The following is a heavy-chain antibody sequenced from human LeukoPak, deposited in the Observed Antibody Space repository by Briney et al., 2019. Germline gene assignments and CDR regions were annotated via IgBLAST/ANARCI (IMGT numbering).Heavy chain of an antibody. CDR3: SRGPRNDP. Sequence: ASVKVSCKTSGYTFANYLINWVRQAAGQGLEWVGGVHPNSGSTDYAQKFQGRVTMTRNTSISTAYMELSSLRAEDTAVYYCSRGPRNDPWGQGTLVTVSS. CDR2: VHPNSGST. CDR1: GYTFANYL. V-gene: IGHV1-8*01. D-gene: IGHD1-14*01. J-gene: IGHJ5*02.